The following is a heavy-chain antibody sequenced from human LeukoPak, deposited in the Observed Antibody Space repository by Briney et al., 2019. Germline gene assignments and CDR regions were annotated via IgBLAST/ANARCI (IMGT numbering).Heavy chain of an antibody. CDR1: GYTFTGYY. V-gene: IGHV1-2*02. J-gene: IGHJ4*02. CDR3: ARNYDFWSGYVY. D-gene: IGHD3-3*01. Sequence: ASVKVSCKASGYTFTGYYIHWVRQAPGQGLEWMGWINPNSGGTNYAQKFQGRVTMTSDTSISTAYMELSRLRSDDTAVYYCARNYDFWSGYVYWGQGTLVTVSS. CDR2: INPNSGGT.